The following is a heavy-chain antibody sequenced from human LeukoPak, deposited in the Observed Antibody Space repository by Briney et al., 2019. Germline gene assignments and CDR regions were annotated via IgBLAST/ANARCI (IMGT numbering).Heavy chain of an antibody. CDR1: GFTFTSSA. J-gene: IGHJ6*02. Sequence: GTSVTVSCKASGFTFTSSAVQWVRQARGQRLEWIGWIVVGSGNTNYAQKFQERVTITRDMSTSTAYMELSSLRSEDTAVYYCAAFYSSSSEVYYYGMDVWGQGTTVTVSS. CDR2: IVVGSGNT. D-gene: IGHD6-6*01. CDR3: AAFYSSSSEVYYYGMDV. V-gene: IGHV1-58*01.